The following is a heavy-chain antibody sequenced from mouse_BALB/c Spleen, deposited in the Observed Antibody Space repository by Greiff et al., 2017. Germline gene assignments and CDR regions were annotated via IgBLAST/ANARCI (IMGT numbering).Heavy chain of an antibody. J-gene: IGHJ4*01. V-gene: IGHV3-6*02. CDR2: ISYDGSN. CDR3: ARGGAQCYAMDY. CDR1: GYSITSGYY. Sequence: ESGPGLVKPSQSLSLTCSVTGYSITSGYYWNWIRQFPGNKLEWMGYISYDGSNNYNPSLKNRISITRDTSKNQFFLKLNSVTTEDTATYYCARGGAQCYAMDYWGQGTSVTVSS. D-gene: IGHD6-1*01.